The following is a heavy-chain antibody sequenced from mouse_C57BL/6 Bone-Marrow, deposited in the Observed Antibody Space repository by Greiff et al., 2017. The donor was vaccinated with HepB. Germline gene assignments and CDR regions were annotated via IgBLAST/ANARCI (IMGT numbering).Heavy chain of an antibody. V-gene: IGHV1-50*01. CDR3: ARKKVVRPFAY. J-gene: IGHJ3*01. Sequence: VPLQQPGAELVKPGASVTLSCKASGYTFTSYWMQWVQQRPGQGLEWIGEIDPSDSYTNYNQKFKGKATLPVDTSSSTAYMQLSSLTSEDSAVYYCARKKVVRPFAYWGQGTRVTGAA. D-gene: IGHD1-1*01. CDR2: IDPSDSYT. CDR1: GYTFTSYW.